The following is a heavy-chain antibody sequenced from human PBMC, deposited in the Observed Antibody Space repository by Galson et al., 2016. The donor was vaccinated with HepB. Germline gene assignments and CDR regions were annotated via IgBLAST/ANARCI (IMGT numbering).Heavy chain of an antibody. Sequence: PALVKPTQTLTLTCTFSGFSLSTIGVGVGWIRQPPGKALEWLALIYWDEDRHYNPSLQSRLSITKDTSKDQVVLTLTNMDPADTATYFCAHRMRHWLHSDSFDYWGQGTLVTVSS. CDR2: IYWDEDR. CDR1: GFSLSTIGVG. D-gene: IGHD5-24*01. V-gene: IGHV2-5*02. J-gene: IGHJ4*02. CDR3: AHRMRHWLHSDSFDY.